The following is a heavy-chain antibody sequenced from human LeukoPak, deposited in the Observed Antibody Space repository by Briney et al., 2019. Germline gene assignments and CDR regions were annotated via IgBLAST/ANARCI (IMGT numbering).Heavy chain of an antibody. CDR1: GYAFTSLY. J-gene: IGHJ3*01. CDR3: ARDRVRVGTKADAFDV. CDR2: IDPRGGNT. V-gene: IGHV1-46*01. Sequence: ASVKVSCKASGYAFTSLYMHWVRQAPGQPPEWMGAIDPRGGNTRYAQKFQGRITMTRDTSTSTAYLELSSLRYDDTAVYYCARDRVRVGTKADAFDVWGQGTLVIVSS. D-gene: IGHD3-10*01.